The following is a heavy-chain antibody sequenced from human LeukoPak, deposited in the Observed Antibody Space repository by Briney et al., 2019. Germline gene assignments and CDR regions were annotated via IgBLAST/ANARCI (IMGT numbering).Heavy chain of an antibody. V-gene: IGHV4-4*07. CDR2: IYTSGST. D-gene: IGHD2-15*01. Sequence: SETLSLTCTVSGGSISSYYWSWIRQPAGKGLEWIGRIYTSGSTNYNPSLKSRVTMSVDTSKNQFSLKLSSVTAADTAVYYCARLGYCGGSSCDNYGLDVWGQGTMVTVSS. CDR1: GGSISSYY. CDR3: ARLGYCGGSSCDNYGLDV. J-gene: IGHJ6*02.